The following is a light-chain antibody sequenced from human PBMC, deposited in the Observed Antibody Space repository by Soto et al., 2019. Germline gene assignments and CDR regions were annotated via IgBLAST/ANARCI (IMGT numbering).Light chain of an antibody. V-gene: IGKV3D-20*02. CDR1: QSVSIIY. J-gene: IGKJ1*01. Sequence: EIVLTQTPGTLSLSPGERATLSCRASQSVSIIYLALYQQKPGQAPGLLSYGACSRATGIPDRFSGSVSGTDFTLTISRLELEDFAVYCWQQRISINWPTFGQGTMADFK. CDR3: QQRISINWPT. CDR2: GAC.